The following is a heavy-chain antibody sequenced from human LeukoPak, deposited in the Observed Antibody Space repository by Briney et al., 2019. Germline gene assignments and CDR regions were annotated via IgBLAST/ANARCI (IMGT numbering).Heavy chain of an antibody. CDR3: ARGATVVTNDY. Sequence: SETLSLTCTVSGGSISSSSYYWGWIRQPPGKGLEWIGSIYYSGSTYYNPSLKSRVTISVDTSKNQFSLKLSSVTAADTAVYYCARGATVVTNDYWGQGTLVTVSS. CDR1: GGSISSSSYY. CDR2: IYYSGST. V-gene: IGHV4-39*07. D-gene: IGHD4-23*01. J-gene: IGHJ4*02.